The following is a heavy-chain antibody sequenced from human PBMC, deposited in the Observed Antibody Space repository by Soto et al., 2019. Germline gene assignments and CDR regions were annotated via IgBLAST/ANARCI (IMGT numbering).Heavy chain of an antibody. J-gene: IGHJ4*02. V-gene: IGHV3-33*01. CDR3: ARGNAYDILTGPLYDY. CDR2: IWYDGSNK. Sequence: PGGSLRLSCAASGFTFSSYGMHWVRQAPGKGLEWVAVIWYDGSNKYYADSVKGRFTISRDNSKNTLYLQMNSLRAEDTAVYYCARGNAYDILTGPLYDYWGQGTLVTVSS. CDR1: GFTFSSYG. D-gene: IGHD3-9*01.